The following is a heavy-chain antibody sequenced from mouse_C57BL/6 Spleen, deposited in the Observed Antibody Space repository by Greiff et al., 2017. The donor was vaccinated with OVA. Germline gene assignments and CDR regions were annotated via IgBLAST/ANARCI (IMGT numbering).Heavy chain of an antibody. Sequence: EVHLVESGPGLVKPSQSLSLTCSITGYSITSGYYWNWIRQFPGNKLEWMGYISYDGSNNYNPSLKNRISITRDTSKNQFFLKLNSVTTEDTATYYCAREGDYGNYVWYFDVWGTGTTVTVSS. V-gene: IGHV3-6*01. D-gene: IGHD2-1*01. CDR2: ISYDGSN. J-gene: IGHJ1*03. CDR3: AREGDYGNYVWYFDV. CDR1: GYSITSGYY.